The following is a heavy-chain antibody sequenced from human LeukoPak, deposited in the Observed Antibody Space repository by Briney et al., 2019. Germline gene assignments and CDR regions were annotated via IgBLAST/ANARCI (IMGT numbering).Heavy chain of an antibody. CDR1: GFTFSSYA. CDR3: AKDGDRYFDWLSSRFREVDFDY. D-gene: IGHD3-9*01. V-gene: IGHV3-23*01. CDR2: ISGSGGST. J-gene: IGHJ4*02. Sequence: PGGSLRLSCAASGFTFSSYAMSWVRQAPGKGLEWVSAISGSGGSTYYADSVKGRFTISRDNSKNTLYLQMNSLRAEDTAVYYCAKDGDRYFDWLSSRFREVDFDYWGQGTLVTVSS.